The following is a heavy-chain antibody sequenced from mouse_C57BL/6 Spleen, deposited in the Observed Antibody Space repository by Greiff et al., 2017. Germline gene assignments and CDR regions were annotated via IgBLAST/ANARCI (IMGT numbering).Heavy chain of an antibody. CDR1: GYTFTSYW. J-gene: IGHJ2*01. D-gene: IGHD1-1*01. V-gene: IGHV1-69*01. CDR2: IDPSDSYT. Sequence: QVQLQQPGAELVMPGASVKLSCKASGYTFTSYWMHWVKQRPGQGLEWIGEIDPSDSYTNYNQKFKGKSTLTVDKSSSTAYMQLSSLTSEDSAVYYCARSGAFYSSSRYYFDYWGQGTTLTVSS. CDR3: ARSGAFYSSSRYYFDY.